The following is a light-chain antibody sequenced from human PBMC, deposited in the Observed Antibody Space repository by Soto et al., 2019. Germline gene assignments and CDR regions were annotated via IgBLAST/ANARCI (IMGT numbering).Light chain of an antibody. CDR2: GAS. V-gene: IGKV3-15*01. CDR1: ESISRN. Sequence: EIVMTQSPATVSVSPGERATLSCRASESISRNLAWYQQNPGQAPRLLIYGASTRATGIPARFSGSGSGTEFTLSISSLESEDFAVYYCHQYNDWPWYTFGQGTKLEIK. J-gene: IGKJ2*01. CDR3: HQYNDWPWYT.